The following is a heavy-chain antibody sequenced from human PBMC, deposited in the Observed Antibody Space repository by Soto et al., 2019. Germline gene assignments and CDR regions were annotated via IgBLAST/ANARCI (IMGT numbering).Heavy chain of an antibody. D-gene: IGHD2-2*01. CDR3: ATDRIGVLPDAKHYYDYYGLDF. CDR1: GFTFSSYA. V-gene: IGHV3-23*01. Sequence: GGSLRLSCAASGFTFSSYAMSWVRQAPGKGLEWVSAISGSGGSTYYADSVKGRFTISRDNSKNTLYLQMNSLRAEDTAVYYCATDRIGVLPDAKHYYDYYGLDFWGQGTMVTVSS. J-gene: IGHJ6*02. CDR2: ISGSGGST.